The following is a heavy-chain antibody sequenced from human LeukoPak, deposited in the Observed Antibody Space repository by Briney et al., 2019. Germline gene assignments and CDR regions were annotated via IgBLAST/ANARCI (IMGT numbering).Heavy chain of an antibody. Sequence: ASVKVSCKASGYTFTRYGISSVRQAPGQELEWMGWISAYNGNTNYVHKLQGRVTMTTDTSTSTAYIELRRLRSHDTAAYYSARRGAYCSSNSCYAYYYMDVWGKGTTVTVSS. CDR1: GYTFTRYG. J-gene: IGHJ6*03. D-gene: IGHD2-2*01. CDR2: ISAYNGNT. V-gene: IGHV1-18*01. CDR3: ARRGAYCSSNSCYAYYYMDV.